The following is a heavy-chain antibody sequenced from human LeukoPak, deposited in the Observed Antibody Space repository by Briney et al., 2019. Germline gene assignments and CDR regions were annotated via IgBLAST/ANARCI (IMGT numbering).Heavy chain of an antibody. CDR2: IIPILGIA. V-gene: IGHV1-69*04. J-gene: IGHJ5*02. CDR1: GGTFSSYA. CDR3: ARVGGGANWFDP. D-gene: IGHD3-16*01. Sequence: ASVKVSCKASGGTFSSYAISWVRQAPGQGLEWMGRIIPILGIANYAQKFQGRVTITADKSTSTAYMELSSLRSEDTAVYYCARVGGGANWFDPWGQGTLVTVSS.